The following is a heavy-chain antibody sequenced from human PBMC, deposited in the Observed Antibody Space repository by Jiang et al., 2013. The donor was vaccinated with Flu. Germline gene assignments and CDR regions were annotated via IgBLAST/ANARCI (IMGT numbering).Heavy chain of an antibody. CDR3: ASTYPFDY. CDR2: IYYSGST. J-gene: IGHJ4*02. D-gene: IGHD2-2*01. Sequence: LLKPSETLSLTCAVSGGSISSYYWSWIRQPPGKGLEWIGYIYYSGSTNYNPSLKSRVTISVDTSKNQFSLKLSSVTAADTAVYYCASTYPFDYWGQGTLVTVSS. V-gene: IGHV4-59*01. CDR1: GGSISSYY.